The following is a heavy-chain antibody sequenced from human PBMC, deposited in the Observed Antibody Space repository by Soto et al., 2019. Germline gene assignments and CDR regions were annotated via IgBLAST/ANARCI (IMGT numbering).Heavy chain of an antibody. J-gene: IGHJ6*02. D-gene: IGHD2-15*01. V-gene: IGHV4-39*01. Sequence: TSETLSLTCTVSGDSISSSSYYWGWIRQTPGRGLEWIGSIYYSGSTYYNPSLESRVTISVDTSKNQVSLKLSSVTAADTAVYYCARRLDCSGSSCYRIRDYYYYGMDVWGQGTTVTVSS. CDR3: ARRLDCSGSSCYRIRDYYYYGMDV. CDR2: IYYSGST. CDR1: GDSISSSSYY.